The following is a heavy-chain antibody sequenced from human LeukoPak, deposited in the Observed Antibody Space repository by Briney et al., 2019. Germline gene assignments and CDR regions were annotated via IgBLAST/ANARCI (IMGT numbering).Heavy chain of an antibody. J-gene: IGHJ4*02. CDR3: AIDGWVGAPFDY. D-gene: IGHD1-26*01. CDR2: IIGSGGST. CDR1: GFTFSTYA. Sequence: PGGSLRLSCAASGFTFSTYAMSWVRQAPGKGLEWVSGIIGSGGSTFYADSVKGRVTISRDNSKITLYLQMNSMRVEDTAVYYCAIDGWVGAPFDYWGQGTLVTVSS. V-gene: IGHV3-23*01.